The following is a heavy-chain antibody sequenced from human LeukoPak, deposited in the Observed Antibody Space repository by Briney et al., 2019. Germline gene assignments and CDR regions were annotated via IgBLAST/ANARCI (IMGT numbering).Heavy chain of an antibody. J-gene: IGHJ3*02. Sequence: GGSLRLSCEASGFTFSNYWMHWVRQAPGKGLVWVSRINSDGSDTSYADSVKGRFTISRDNAKNTLYLQMNSLRAEDTAVYYCARTLSYYYDSSGYRGAFDIWGQGTMVTVSS. V-gene: IGHV3-74*01. CDR1: GFTFSNYW. CDR3: ARTLSYYYDSSGYRGAFDI. CDR2: INSDGSDT. D-gene: IGHD3-22*01.